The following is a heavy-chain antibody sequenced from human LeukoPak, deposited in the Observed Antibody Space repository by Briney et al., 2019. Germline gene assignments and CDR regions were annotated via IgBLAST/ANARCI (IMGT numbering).Heavy chain of an antibody. CDR1: GFTFISYG. V-gene: IGHV3-30*18. Sequence: VRSLRLSCAASGFTFISYGMHWVRQAPGKGLEWVAVISYDGSNKYYADSVKGRFTISRDNSKNTLYLQMNSLRAEDTAVYYCAKDIRRLFEWCDYWGQGTLVTVSS. CDR2: ISYDGSNK. CDR3: AKDIRRLFEWCDY. J-gene: IGHJ4*02. D-gene: IGHD3-3*01.